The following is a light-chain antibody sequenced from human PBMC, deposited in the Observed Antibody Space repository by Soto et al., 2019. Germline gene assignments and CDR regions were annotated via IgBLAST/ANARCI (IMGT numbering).Light chain of an antibody. CDR1: QSISSW. J-gene: IGKJ1*01. Sequence: DIQMTQSPSTLSSSVGDIVTITCRASQSISSWLAWYQQKPGKAPKLLIQDASSLETGVPSRFSGSGSGTEFTLTISSLQPDDFATYYCQQYNSYWTFGQGTKVDI. CDR2: DAS. V-gene: IGKV1-5*01. CDR3: QQYNSYWT.